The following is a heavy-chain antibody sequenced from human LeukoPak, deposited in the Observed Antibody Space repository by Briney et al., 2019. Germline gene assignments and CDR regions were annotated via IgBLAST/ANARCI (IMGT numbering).Heavy chain of an antibody. CDR1: GFTFSDYY. Sequence: GGSLRLSCAASGFTFSDYYMSWIRQAPGKGLEWVSYISSSGSTIYYADSVKGRFTISRDNAKNSLYLQMNSLRAEDTAVYYCARDGPRRGYGSGSRNDAFDIWGQGTLVTVSS. CDR3: ARDGPRRGYGSGSRNDAFDI. V-gene: IGHV3-11*01. J-gene: IGHJ3*02. CDR2: ISSSGSTI. D-gene: IGHD3-10*01.